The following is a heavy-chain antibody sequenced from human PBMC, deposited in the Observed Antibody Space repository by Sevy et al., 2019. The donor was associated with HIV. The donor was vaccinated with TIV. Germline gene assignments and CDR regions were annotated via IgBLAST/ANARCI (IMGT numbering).Heavy chain of an antibody. CDR3: AKLASCGGDCYYFDL. J-gene: IGHJ4*02. CDR2: MNPNSGRT. V-gene: IGHV1-8*01. CDR1: GYAFTDYD. D-gene: IGHD2-21*02. Sequence: ASVKVSCRASGYAFTDYDITWVRQATGQGLELMGWMNPNSGRTAYTQNFQGRVSTTTDTSISVAYMELSSLRSEDTAVYYCAKLASCGGDCYYFDLWGQGTLVTVSS.